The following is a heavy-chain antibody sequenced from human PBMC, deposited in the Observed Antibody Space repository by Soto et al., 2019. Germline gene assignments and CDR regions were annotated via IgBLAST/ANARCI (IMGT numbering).Heavy chain of an antibody. CDR2: LSGSGDTA. D-gene: IGHD1-26*01. CDR1: GFTFSNYA. V-gene: IGHV3-23*01. Sequence: GGSLRLSCAASGFTFSNYAMNWVRQAPGKGLEWVSVLSGSGDTADYADSVKGRFTISRDTSKNTLYLQMNSLRAEDTAVYYCAKDHAVGAIGDRFDSWGQGTLVTVSS. J-gene: IGHJ5*01. CDR3: AKDHAVGAIGDRFDS.